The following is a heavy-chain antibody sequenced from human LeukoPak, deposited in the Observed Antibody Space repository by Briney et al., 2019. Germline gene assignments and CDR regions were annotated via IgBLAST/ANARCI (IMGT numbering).Heavy chain of an antibody. V-gene: IGHV3-48*04. J-gene: IGHJ4*02. CDR3: AREGTYYYDSSGYYYEGENY. Sequence: GGSLRLSCAASGFTFSSYSMNWVRQAPGKGLEWVSYISSSSSTIYYADSVKGRFTISRDNAKNSLYLQMNSLRAEDTAVYYCAREGTYYYDSSGYYYEGENYWGQGTLVTVSS. D-gene: IGHD3-22*01. CDR2: ISSSSSTI. CDR1: GFTFSSYS.